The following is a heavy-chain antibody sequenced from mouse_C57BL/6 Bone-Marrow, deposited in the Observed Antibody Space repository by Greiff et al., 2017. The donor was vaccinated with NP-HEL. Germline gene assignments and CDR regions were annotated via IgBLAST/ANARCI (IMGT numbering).Heavy chain of an antibody. Sequence: EVQGVESGGDLVKPGGSLQLSCAASGFTFSSYGMSWVRQTPDQRLAWVATISSGGSYPYSPDRVQVRFTISRDNAKNTLYLQMSSLKSEDTAMYYCARPPYYYGSSYRYFDVWGTGTTVTVSS. V-gene: IGHV5-6*01. D-gene: IGHD1-1*01. J-gene: IGHJ1*03. CDR1: GFTFSSYG. CDR2: ISSGGSYP. CDR3: ARPPYYYGSSYRYFDV.